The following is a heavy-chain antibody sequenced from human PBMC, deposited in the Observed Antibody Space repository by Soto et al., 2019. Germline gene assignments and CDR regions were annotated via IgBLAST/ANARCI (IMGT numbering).Heavy chain of an antibody. CDR3: ARASRFLENSYYYYYYMDV. V-gene: IGHV3-48*01. CDR2: ISSSSSTI. J-gene: IGHJ6*03. CDR1: GFTFSSYS. D-gene: IGHD3-3*01. Sequence: PGGSLRLSCAASGFTFSSYSMNWVRQAPGKGLEWVSYISSSSSTIYYADSVKGRFTISRDNAKNSLYLQMNSLRAEDTAVYYCARASRFLENSYYYYYYMDVWGKGTTVTVSS.